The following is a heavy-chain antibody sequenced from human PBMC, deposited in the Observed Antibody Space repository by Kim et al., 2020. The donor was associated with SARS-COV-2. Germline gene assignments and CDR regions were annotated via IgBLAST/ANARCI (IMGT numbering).Heavy chain of an antibody. J-gene: IGHJ4*02. Sequence: SVKGRFTISRDDSKNTAYLQMNSLKTEDTAVYYCTRPMHCSGGSCPGGDYWGQGTLVTVSS. D-gene: IGHD2-15*01. V-gene: IGHV3-73*01. CDR3: TRPMHCSGGSCPGGDY.